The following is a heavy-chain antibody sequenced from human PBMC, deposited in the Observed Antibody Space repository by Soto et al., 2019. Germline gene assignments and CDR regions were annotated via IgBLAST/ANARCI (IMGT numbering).Heavy chain of an antibody. CDR3: ARGAFPTWGSYPLDY. CDR1: GLTFSTGFTFSSYW. Sequence: EVQLVESGGGLVQPGGSLRLSCVASGLTFSTGFTFSSYWMTWVRQAPGKGLEWVANIKQDGSEEYYVDSVKGRFTISRDNAKNSLYLQMTILRAEDTAVYYCARGAFPTWGSYPLDYWGLGTLVTVSS. D-gene: IGHD3-16*02. CDR2: IKQDGSEE. V-gene: IGHV3-7*04. J-gene: IGHJ4*02.